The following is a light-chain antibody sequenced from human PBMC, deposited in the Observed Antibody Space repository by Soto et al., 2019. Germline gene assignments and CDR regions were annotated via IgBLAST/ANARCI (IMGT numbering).Light chain of an antibody. J-gene: IGKJ5*01. Sequence: EIVVTQSPATLSLSPGESAFLSCRTSQSVSSYLAWYQQKPGQAPRLLISDAINRATGIPARFSGSGSGTDFTLTISSLEPEDFAVYYCQQRSTWPPITFGQGTRLEIK. CDR3: QQRSTWPPIT. CDR1: QSVSSY. CDR2: DAI. V-gene: IGKV3-11*01.